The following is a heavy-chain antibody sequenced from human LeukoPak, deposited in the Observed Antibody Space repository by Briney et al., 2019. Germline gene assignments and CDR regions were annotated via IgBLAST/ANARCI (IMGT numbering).Heavy chain of an antibody. CDR3: ARSKDSWYRLDY. J-gene: IGHJ4*02. Sequence: SVKVSCKASGGTFSSYAISWVRQAPGQGLEWMGRIIPIFGAANYAQKFQGRVTITTDESTSTAYMELSSLRSEDTAVYYCARSKDSWYRLDYWGQGTLVTVSS. V-gene: IGHV1-69*05. D-gene: IGHD6-13*01. CDR2: IIPIFGAA. CDR1: GGTFSSYA.